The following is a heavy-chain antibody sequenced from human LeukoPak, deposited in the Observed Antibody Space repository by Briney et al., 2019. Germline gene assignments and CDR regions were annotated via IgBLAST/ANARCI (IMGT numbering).Heavy chain of an antibody. CDR1: GFTFSSCS. D-gene: IGHD4-17*01. CDR2: ISSSSSYI. V-gene: IGHV3-21*01. CDR3: ARAYDYGDYWMPYYYYGMDV. Sequence: GGSLRLSCAASGFTFSSCSMNWVRQAPGKGLEWVSSISSSSSYIYYADSVKGRFTISRDNAKNSLYLQMNSLRAEDTAVYYCARAYDYGDYWMPYYYYGMDVWGQGTTVTVSS. J-gene: IGHJ6*02.